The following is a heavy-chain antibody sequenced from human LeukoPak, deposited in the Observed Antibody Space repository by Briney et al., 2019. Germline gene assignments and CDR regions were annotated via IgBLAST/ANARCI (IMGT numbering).Heavy chain of an antibody. J-gene: IGHJ4*02. D-gene: IGHD3-16*01. CDR3: ARHSGLGVVSPYSDY. V-gene: IGHV4-39*01. CDR2: VSYGGST. CDR1: GGSISSSSHC. Sequence: SETLSLTCTVSGGSISSSSHCWGWIRQPPGKGLEWIGIVSYGGSTHSSSSLKSRVTLAVDTSRNQFSLKLTSVTAADTAVYYCARHSGLGVVSPYSDYWGQGTLVTVSS.